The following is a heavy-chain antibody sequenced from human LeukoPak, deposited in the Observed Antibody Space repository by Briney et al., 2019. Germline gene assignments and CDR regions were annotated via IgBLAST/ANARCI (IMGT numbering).Heavy chain of an antibody. J-gene: IGHJ5*02. V-gene: IGHV3-23*01. CDR3: AKETNSGATSYNWFDP. D-gene: IGHD1-26*01. CDR2: ISGSGGST. CDR1: GFTFSSYA. Sequence: GGSLRLSCAASGFTFSSYAMGWVRQAPGKGLEWVSAISGSGGSTYYADSVKGRFTISRDNSKNTLYLQMNSLRAEDTAVYYCAKETNSGATSYNWFDPWGQGTLVTVSS.